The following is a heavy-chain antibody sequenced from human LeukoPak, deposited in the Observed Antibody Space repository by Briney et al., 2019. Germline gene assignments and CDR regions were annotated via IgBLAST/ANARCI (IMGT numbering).Heavy chain of an antibody. CDR3: AKGSTTVTTRGYFDY. CDR2: ISGSGGST. J-gene: IGHJ4*02. V-gene: IGHV3-23*01. Sequence: GGSLRLSCAASGFTFSSYVMSWVRQAPGKGLEWVSAISGSGGSTYYADSVKGRFTISRDNSKNTLYLQMNSLRAEDTAVYYCAKGSTTVTTRGYFDYWGQGTLVTVSS. CDR1: GFTFSSYV. D-gene: IGHD4-17*01.